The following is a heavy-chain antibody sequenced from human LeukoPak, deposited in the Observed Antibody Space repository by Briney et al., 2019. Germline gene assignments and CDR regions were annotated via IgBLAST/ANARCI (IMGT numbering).Heavy chain of an antibody. CDR2: ISYDGSNK. Sequence: GGSLRLSCAASGFTFSNYAMHWVRQAPGKGLEWVAVISYDGSNKYYADSVKGRFTISRDNSKNTLYLQMNSLRAEDTAVYYCAKDQLDPSYGMDVWGQGTTVTVSS. V-gene: IGHV3-30*18. CDR3: AKDQLDPSYGMDV. D-gene: IGHD6-13*01. J-gene: IGHJ6*02. CDR1: GFTFSNYA.